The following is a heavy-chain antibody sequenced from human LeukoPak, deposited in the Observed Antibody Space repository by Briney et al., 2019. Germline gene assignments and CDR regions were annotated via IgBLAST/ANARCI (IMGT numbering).Heavy chain of an antibody. D-gene: IGHD1-26*01. V-gene: IGHV4-59*08. J-gene: IGHJ2*01. CDR2: LYNSGST. CDR1: DDSINSNY. CDR3: ARRSDADWYFDV. Sequence: SSETLSLTCSVSDDSINSNYWSWIRQPPGKGLEWIGYLYNSGSTNYNPSLKSRVTISVDTSKTQFSLRLSSVTAADTAVYYCARRSDADWYFDVWGRGTMVTVSS.